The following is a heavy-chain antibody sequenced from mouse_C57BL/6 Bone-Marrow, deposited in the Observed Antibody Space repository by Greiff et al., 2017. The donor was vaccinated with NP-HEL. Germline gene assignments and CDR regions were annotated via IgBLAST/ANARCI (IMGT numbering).Heavy chain of an antibody. J-gene: IGHJ1*03. V-gene: IGHV1-9*01. Sequence: QVQLQQSGAELMKPGASVKLSCKATGYTFTGYWIEWVKQRPGHGLEWIGEILPGSGSTNYNEKFKGKATFTADTSSNTAYMQLSSRTTEDSAIYYCARERVYYGSSYWYFDVWGTGTTVTVSA. CDR2: ILPGSGST. CDR3: ARERVYYGSSYWYFDV. CDR1: GYTFTGYW. D-gene: IGHD1-1*01.